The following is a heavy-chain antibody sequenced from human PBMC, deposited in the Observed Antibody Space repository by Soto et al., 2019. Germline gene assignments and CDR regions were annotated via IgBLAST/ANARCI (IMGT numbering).Heavy chain of an antibody. CDR1: GFTFSSYA. CDR2: ISYDGSNK. J-gene: IGHJ4*02. Sequence: QVQLVESGGGVVQPGRSLRLSCAASGFTFSSYAMHWVRQAPGKGLEWVAVISYDGSNKYYADSVKGRFTISRDNSKNTLYLQMNSLRAEDTAVYYCARDEFLSGRLFDYWGQGTLVTVSS. D-gene: IGHD3-3*01. CDR3: ARDEFLSGRLFDY. V-gene: IGHV3-30-3*01.